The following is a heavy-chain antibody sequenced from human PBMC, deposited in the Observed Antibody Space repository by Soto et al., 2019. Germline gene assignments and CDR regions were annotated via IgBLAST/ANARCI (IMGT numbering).Heavy chain of an antibody. CDR1: GGTFSSYA. CDR3: AGPLVGATTSYYYGMDV. V-gene: IGHV1-69*13. Sequence: SVKVSCKASGGTFSSYAISWVRQAPGQGLEWMGGIIPIFGTANYAQKFQGRVTITADESTSTAYMELSSLRSEDTAVYYCAGPLVGATTSYYYGMDVWGQGTTVTVSS. CDR2: IIPIFGTA. D-gene: IGHD1-26*01. J-gene: IGHJ6*02.